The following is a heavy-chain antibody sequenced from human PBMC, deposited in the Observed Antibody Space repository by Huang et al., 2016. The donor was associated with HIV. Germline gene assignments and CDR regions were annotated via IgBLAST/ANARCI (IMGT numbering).Heavy chain of an antibody. D-gene: IGHD3-3*01. J-gene: IGHJ4*02. V-gene: IGHV7-4-1*02. CDR2: INTTTGNQ. CDR3: ASSPREVFEVFDY. CDR1: GYTFTSYA. Sequence: QVQLVQSGSELKKPGASVKVSCTASGYTFTSYAMNWGRQAPGQGLEWMGGINTTTGNQTYAQGLTGRFGVSMDTAVSTAYLKISSLKAEDTAVYYCASSPREVFEVFDYWGQGTLVTVSS.